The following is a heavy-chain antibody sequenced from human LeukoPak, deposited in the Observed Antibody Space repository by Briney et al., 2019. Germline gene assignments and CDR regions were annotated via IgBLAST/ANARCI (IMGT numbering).Heavy chain of an antibody. Sequence: GGSLRLSCAASGFTVSTNYLSWVRQAPGKGLQWVSLLYSGGSTYYADPVKCRFTISRDNSKNTLYLQMNSLRAEDTALYYCARGVIGYYDSSGYDEYFQHWGQGTLVTVSS. CDR3: ARGVIGYYDSSGYDEYFQH. J-gene: IGHJ1*01. D-gene: IGHD3-22*01. CDR1: GFTVSTNY. V-gene: IGHV3-66*01. CDR2: LYSGGST.